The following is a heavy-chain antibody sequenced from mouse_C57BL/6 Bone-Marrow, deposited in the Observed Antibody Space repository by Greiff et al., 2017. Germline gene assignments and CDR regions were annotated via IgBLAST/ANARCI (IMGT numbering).Heavy chain of an antibody. CDR2: IYPRSGNT. CDR1: GYTFTSYG. CDR3: ARSPFYYGSSILSAY. V-gene: IGHV1-81*01. J-gene: IGHJ3*01. Sequence: VQLQESGAELARPGASVKLSCKASGYTFTSYGISWVKQRTGQGLEWIGEIYPRSGNTYYNEKFKGKATLTADKSSSTAYIELRSLTSEDSAVYVCARSPFYYGSSILSAYWGQGTLVTVSA. D-gene: IGHD1-1*01.